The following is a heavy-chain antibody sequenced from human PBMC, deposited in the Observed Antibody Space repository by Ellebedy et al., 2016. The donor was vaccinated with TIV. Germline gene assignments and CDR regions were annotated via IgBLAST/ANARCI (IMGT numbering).Heavy chain of an antibody. CDR1: GYTFISYG. V-gene: IGHV1-18*01. Sequence: AASVKVSCKASGYTFISYGISWVRQAPGQGLEWMGWISAYNGKTNYAQNLQGRLTMTTDTSTTTAYMELRSLASDDTAVYYCARTDMGRNFYYYYMDVWGKGTTVTVSS. CDR3: ARTDMGRNFYYYYMDV. J-gene: IGHJ6*03. CDR2: ISAYNGKT. D-gene: IGHD3-9*01.